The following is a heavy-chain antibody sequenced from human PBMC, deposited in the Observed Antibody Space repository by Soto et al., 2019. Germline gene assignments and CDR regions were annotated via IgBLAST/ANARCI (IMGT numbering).Heavy chain of an antibody. V-gene: IGHV4-34*10. CDR2: INNSGGT. CDR1: GGSLSGYY. J-gene: IGHJ1*01. D-gene: IGHD2-8*01. Sequence: PSETLSLSCAVSGGSLSGYYWNWIRQAPGRGLEWIGEINNSGGTNYNPSLKSRLIISMDTAKNQFYLNLTSMTAADTAIYYCARYPAFCSNGINCPPGLWGQGTQVTVSS. CDR3: ARYPAFCSNGINCPPGL.